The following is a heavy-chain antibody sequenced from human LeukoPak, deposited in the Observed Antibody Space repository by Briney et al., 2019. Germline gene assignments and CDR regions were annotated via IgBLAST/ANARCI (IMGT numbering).Heavy chain of an antibody. Sequence: PGRALRLSCAASGFSVSSNHMSWVRQAPGTALECVSVIYSGCSTYYADSVKGRFTISRDNSKNMLYLQMNSLRAEDMAVYYCARDGLGVYCSGGSCGVGWGQGTLVTVSS. CDR2: IYSGCST. CDR3: ARDGLGVYCSGGSCGVG. D-gene: IGHD2-15*01. V-gene: IGHV3-66*01. J-gene: IGHJ4*02. CDR1: GFSVSSNH.